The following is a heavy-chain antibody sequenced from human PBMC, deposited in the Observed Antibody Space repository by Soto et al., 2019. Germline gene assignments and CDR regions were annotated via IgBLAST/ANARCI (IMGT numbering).Heavy chain of an antibody. Sequence: GGSLRLSCAASGFTFSSYDMHWVRQAPGKGLEWISYISSSSTTIYYADSMKGRFTISRDNAKNLMYLQMNSLRAEDTAVYYCARLYCRGGSCYSGDAFDIWGQGTMVTVSS. D-gene: IGHD2-15*01. CDR3: ARLYCRGGSCYSGDAFDI. V-gene: IGHV3-48*01. CDR1: GFTFSSYD. CDR2: ISSSSTTI. J-gene: IGHJ3*02.